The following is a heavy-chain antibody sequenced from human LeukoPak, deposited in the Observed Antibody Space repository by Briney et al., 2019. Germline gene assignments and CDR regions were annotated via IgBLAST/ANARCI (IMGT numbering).Heavy chain of an antibody. V-gene: IGHV5-51*01. Sequence: GESLKISCKGSGYSFTSYWIGWVRRMPGKGLEWMGIIYPGDSDTRYSPSFQGQVTISADKSISTAYLQWSSLKASDTAMYYCARLDYGDYIDYYYGMDVWGQGTTVTVSS. CDR2: IYPGDSDT. J-gene: IGHJ6*02. D-gene: IGHD4-17*01. CDR3: ARLDYGDYIDYYYGMDV. CDR1: GYSFTSYW.